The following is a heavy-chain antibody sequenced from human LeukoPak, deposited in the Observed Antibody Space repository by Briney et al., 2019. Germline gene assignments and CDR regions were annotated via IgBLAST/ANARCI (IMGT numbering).Heavy chain of an antibody. V-gene: IGHV4-34*01. Sequence: SETLSLTCAVYGGSLRGYYCNWLRQAPGKGLEWIGEINHSGSTYYNPSLKNRVTISVDTSKNQFSLKLSSVTAADTAVYYCARPSDDYWGQGTLVTVSS. J-gene: IGHJ4*02. D-gene: IGHD6-6*01. CDR3: ARPSDDY. CDR1: GGSLRGYY. CDR2: INHSGST.